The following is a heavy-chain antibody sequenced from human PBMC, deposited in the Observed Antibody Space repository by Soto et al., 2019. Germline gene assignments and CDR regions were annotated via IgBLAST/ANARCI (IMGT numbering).Heavy chain of an antibody. J-gene: IGHJ4*02. D-gene: IGHD1-1*01. V-gene: IGHV3-30-3*01. CDR2: IPSDGSAQ. CDR1: GFTFRDYA. Sequence: QVQLVESRGGVVQPGRSLRLSCEASGFTFRDYAMHWVRQAPGKGLEWVAAIPSDGSAQHYADSVKGRFSISRDNSKNTLSLQMNSLRPEDAALYYCARAVAGQVRSAWTWLDYWGQGTLVTVSS. CDR3: ARAVAGQVRSAWTWLDY.